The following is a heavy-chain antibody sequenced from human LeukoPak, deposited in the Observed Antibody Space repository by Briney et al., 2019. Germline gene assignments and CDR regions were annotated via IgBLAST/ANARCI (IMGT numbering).Heavy chain of an antibody. V-gene: IGHV3-23*01. CDR1: GFTFSSYA. CDR3: AKSYGDYVG. D-gene: IGHD4-17*01. Sequence: PGGSLRLSCAASGFTFSSYAMSWVRQAPGKGLEWVSAISGSGGSTYYADSVKARFTLSRDNSKNTLYLQMHSLRAEDTAVYYCAKSYGDYVGWGQGPLVTVSS. J-gene: IGHJ4*02. CDR2: ISGSGGST.